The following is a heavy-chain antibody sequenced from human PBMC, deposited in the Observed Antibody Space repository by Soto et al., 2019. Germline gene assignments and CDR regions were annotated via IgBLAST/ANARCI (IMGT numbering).Heavy chain of an antibody. CDR3: VWMGSSDA. CDR2: ISSEGSDE. D-gene: IGHD6-6*01. V-gene: IGHV3-30*03. CDR1: GFTFRNYG. Sequence: QVQLVESGGGVVQPGRSLRLSCAASGFTFRNYGMHWVRQAPGKGLEWVAVISSEGSDEYYADSVKGRFTISRDNIKNTLYLQMSSLRPEDTAVYYCVWMGSSDAWGQGTLVTVSS. J-gene: IGHJ5*02.